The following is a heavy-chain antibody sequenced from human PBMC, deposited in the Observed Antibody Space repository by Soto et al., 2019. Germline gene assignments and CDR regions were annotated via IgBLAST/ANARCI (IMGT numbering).Heavy chain of an antibody. V-gene: IGHV3-7*01. CDR2: IKEDGREK. J-gene: IGHJ4*02. CDR1: GFSFSNYW. CDR3: ARDDGLRTVDY. Sequence: EVQLVESGGGLVQPGGSLRLSCVASGFSFSNYWMAWVRQVPGKGLEWVAKIKEDGREKYYVDSAKGRFTISRDNANNLLYLQMSSLRVEDTALFYCARDDGLRTVDYWGEGTLVTVSS.